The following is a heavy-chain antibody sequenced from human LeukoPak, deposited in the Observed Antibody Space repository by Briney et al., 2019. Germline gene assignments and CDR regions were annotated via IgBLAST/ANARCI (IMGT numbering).Heavy chain of an antibody. J-gene: IGHJ2*01. V-gene: IGHV3-48*04. CDR2: ISSSSSTM. Sequence: GGSLRLSCAASGFTFSSYAMSWVRQAPGKGLEWVSYISSSSSTMYYADSVKGRFTISRDNAKNSLYLQMNSLRAEDTAVYYCASSSSSWYWHFDLWGRGTLVTVSS. CDR1: GFTFSSYA. CDR3: ASSSSSWYWHFDL. D-gene: IGHD6-13*01.